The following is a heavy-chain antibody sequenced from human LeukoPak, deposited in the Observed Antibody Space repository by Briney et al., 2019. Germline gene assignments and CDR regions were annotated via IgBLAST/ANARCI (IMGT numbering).Heavy chain of an antibody. CDR1: GGSISSYY. D-gene: IGHD6-13*01. CDR2: IYYSGNT. J-gene: IGHJ4*02. V-gene: IGHV4-59*01. CDR3: ARAGSWKLNFDY. Sequence: SETLSLTCTVSGGSISSYYWSWIRQPPGKGLEWIGYIYYSGNTNYNPSLKTRVTISVDTSKNQFSLKLSSVTAADTAVYYCARAGSWKLNFDYWGQGTLVTVSS.